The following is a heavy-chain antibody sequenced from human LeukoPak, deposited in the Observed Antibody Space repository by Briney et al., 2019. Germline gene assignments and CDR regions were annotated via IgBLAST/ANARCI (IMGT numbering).Heavy chain of an antibody. D-gene: IGHD4-23*01. CDR3: ARDRGKDYFDN. CDR2: IRNDGSDT. V-gene: IGHV3-30*02. Sequence: PGGSLRLSCATSGLTFTSHGFHWVRQAAGKGLEWVAFIRNDGSDTHHANSVKGRFSISRDNSKNTVYLHMNSLRAEDTAVYYCARDRGKDYFDNWGQGMQVTVSS. J-gene: IGHJ4*02. CDR1: GLTFTSHG.